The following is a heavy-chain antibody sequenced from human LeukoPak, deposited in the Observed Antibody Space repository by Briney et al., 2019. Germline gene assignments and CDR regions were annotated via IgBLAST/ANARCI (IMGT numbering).Heavy chain of an antibody. J-gene: IGHJ4*02. V-gene: IGHV3-21*01. CDR1: GFTFDDYA. CDR2: ISRSSSYI. D-gene: IGHD6-13*01. Sequence: GGSLRLSCAASGFTFDDYAMHWVRHAPGKGLEWVSSISRSSSYIFYADSVKGRFTISRDNAKDSLYLQMNRLRAEDTAVYYCARESATGRTRGDGFFDYWGQGTLVTVSS. CDR3: ARESATGRTRGDGFFDY.